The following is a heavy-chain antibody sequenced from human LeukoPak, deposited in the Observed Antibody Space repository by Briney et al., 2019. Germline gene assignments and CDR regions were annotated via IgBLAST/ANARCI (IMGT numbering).Heavy chain of an antibody. D-gene: IGHD5-24*01. CDR3: ARGDGYNPFDY. CDR1: GYTFTSYY. Sequence: ASVKVSCKASGYTFTSYYMDWVRQAPGQGLEWMGMINPSGSSTSYAQKCQGRVTMTRDTSTSTVYMELSSLRSEDTAVYYCARGDGYNPFDYWGQGTLVTVSS. V-gene: IGHV1-46*01. CDR2: INPSGSST. J-gene: IGHJ4*02.